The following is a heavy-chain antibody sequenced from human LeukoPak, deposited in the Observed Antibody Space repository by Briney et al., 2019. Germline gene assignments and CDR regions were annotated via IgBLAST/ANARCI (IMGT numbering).Heavy chain of an antibody. Sequence: GGPLRLSCAASGFTFSYFSMHWVRQAPGKGLEWVAVISSEGSNKYYGDSVKGRFTISRDNSKNTLYFEMNSLRAEDIALYYCARQTSTTSCWSSLGYWGQGTLVTVSS. V-gene: IGHV3-30*14. CDR1: GFTFSYFS. D-gene: IGHD2-2*01. J-gene: IGHJ4*02. CDR3: ARQTSTTSCWSSLGY. CDR2: ISSEGSNK.